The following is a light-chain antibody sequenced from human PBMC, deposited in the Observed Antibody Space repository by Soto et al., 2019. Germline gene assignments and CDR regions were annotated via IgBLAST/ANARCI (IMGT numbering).Light chain of an antibody. Sequence: QSALTQPAPVSGTPGQSLTISCIGTSDDIGDYDYVSWYQQQPLKVPKVLIYDVSNRPSGISYRFYGTTSANTAYLTVSGLQAEDDADYYCCSYTRSGTPIFGTGTKVTVL. J-gene: IGLJ1*01. CDR3: CSYTRSGTPI. V-gene: IGLV2-14*03. CDR1: SDDIGDYDY. CDR2: DVS.